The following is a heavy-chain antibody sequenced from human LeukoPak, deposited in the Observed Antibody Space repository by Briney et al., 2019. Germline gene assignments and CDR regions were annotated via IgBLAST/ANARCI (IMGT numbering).Heavy chain of an antibody. CDR3: AKRRSPMVRGVNVDY. V-gene: IGHV3-23*01. D-gene: IGHD3-10*01. J-gene: IGHJ4*02. CDR2: IFPSGGEI. CDR1: GFTFSTFA. Sequence: GGSLRLSCAASGFTFSTFAMIWVRQPPGKGLEWVSSIFPSGGEIHYADSVKGRFTISRDNAKNSLYLEMNSLRAEDTAVYYCAKRRSPMVRGVNVDYWGQGTLVTVSS.